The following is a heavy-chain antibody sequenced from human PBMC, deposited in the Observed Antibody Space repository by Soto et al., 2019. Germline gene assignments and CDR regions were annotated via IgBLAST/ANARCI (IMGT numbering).Heavy chain of an antibody. CDR3: ARDAIFGVVIRGIDYYYGMDV. V-gene: IGHV1-69*01. Sequence: QVQLVQSGAEVKKPGSSVKVSCKASGGTFSNYAISWVRQAPGQGLEWMGGIIPIFGTTNYAQKFQGRVTITAEESTSTAYMELSRLRSEDTAVYYCARDAIFGVVIRGIDYYYGMDVWGQGTTVTVSS. CDR1: GGTFSNYA. J-gene: IGHJ6*02. CDR2: IIPIFGTT. D-gene: IGHD3-3*01.